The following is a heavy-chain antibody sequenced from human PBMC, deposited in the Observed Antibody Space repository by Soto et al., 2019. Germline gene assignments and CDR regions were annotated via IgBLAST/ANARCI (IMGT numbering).Heavy chain of an antibody. D-gene: IGHD3-16*01. CDR2: ISAYNGNT. CDR1: GYTFTSYG. Sequence: GASVKVSCKASGYTFTSYGISWVRQAPGQGLEWMGWISAYNGNTNYAQKLQGRVTMTTDTSTSTAYMELRSLRSDDTAVYYCARVPNVWGPWSPPPYYWGQGTLVTVSS. CDR3: ARVPNVWGPWSPPPYY. J-gene: IGHJ4*02. V-gene: IGHV1-18*01.